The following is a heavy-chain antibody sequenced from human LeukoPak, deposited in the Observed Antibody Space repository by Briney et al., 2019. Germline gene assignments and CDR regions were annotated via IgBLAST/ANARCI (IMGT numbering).Heavy chain of an antibody. CDR2: ISSSGSTI. Sequence: GGCLRLSCAASGFTFSSYEMNWVRQAPGKGLEWVSYISSSGSTIYYADSVKGRFTISRDNAKNSLYLQMNSLRAEDTAVYYCARDRGYDNSYFDYWGQGTLVTVSS. D-gene: IGHD5-12*01. CDR1: GFTFSSYE. J-gene: IGHJ4*02. V-gene: IGHV3-48*03. CDR3: ARDRGYDNSYFDY.